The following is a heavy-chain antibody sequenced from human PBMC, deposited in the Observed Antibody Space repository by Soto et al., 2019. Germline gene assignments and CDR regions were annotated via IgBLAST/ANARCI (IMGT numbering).Heavy chain of an antibody. CDR3: AKYNLGEQWLWPYFDY. Sequence: GGSLRLSCAASGFTFSTYDMHWVRQATGKGLEWVSAIGTIRDTYYLDSVKGRFTISRENAKNSVYLQMNSLRAEDTAVYYCAKYNLGEQWLWPYFDYWGQGTLVTVSS. CDR1: GFTFSTYD. D-gene: IGHD6-19*01. V-gene: IGHV3-13*01. CDR2: IGTIRDT. J-gene: IGHJ4*02.